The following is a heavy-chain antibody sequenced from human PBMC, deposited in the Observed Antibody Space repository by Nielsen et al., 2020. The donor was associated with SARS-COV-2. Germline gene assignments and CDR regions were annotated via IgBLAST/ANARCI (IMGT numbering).Heavy chain of an antibody. Sequence: GESLKISCAASGFTVSSNYMSWVRQAPGKGLEWVSVIYSGGSTYYADSVKGRFTISRDNSKNTLYLQMNSLRAEDTAVYYCAREGESSSSGNAFDIWGQGTMVTVSS. D-gene: IGHD6-13*01. CDR1: GFTVSSNY. CDR2: IYSGGST. CDR3: AREGESSSSGNAFDI. V-gene: IGHV3-53*01. J-gene: IGHJ3*02.